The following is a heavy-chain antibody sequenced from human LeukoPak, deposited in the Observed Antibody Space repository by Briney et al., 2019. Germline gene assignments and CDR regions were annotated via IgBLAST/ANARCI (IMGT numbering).Heavy chain of an antibody. V-gene: IGHV3-48*03. CDR2: ISISGTTI. D-gene: IGHD1-26*01. CDR1: GFTFSDYE. CDR3: AKDVGPIVGAIEY. Sequence: PGGSLRLSCAASGFTFSDYEMNWVRQAPGKGLEWLSHISISGTTIHYADSVKGRFTISRDNAKNSVYLQMTSLRAEDTALYYCAKDVGPIVGAIEYWGQGTLVTVSS. J-gene: IGHJ4*02.